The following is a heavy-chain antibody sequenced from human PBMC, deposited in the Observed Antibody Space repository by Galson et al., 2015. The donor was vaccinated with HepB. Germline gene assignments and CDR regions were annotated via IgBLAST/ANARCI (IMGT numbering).Heavy chain of an antibody. V-gene: IGHV3-7*05. D-gene: IGHD3-10*01. Sequence: SMRLSCAASGFTFSNYAMSWVRQAPGKGLEWVANTKEDGSETNYVDSVKGRFTISRDNAKNSLYLQMNSLRGEDTAVYYCARVKRGEWYSYYYYGMDVWGQGTTVTVSS. J-gene: IGHJ6*02. CDR2: TKEDGSET. CDR1: GFTFSNYA. CDR3: ARVKRGEWYSYYYYGMDV.